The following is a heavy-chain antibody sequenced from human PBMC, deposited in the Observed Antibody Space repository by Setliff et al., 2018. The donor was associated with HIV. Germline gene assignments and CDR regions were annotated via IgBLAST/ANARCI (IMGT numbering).Heavy chain of an antibody. Sequence: PGESLRLSCAASGFTFSSYATTWVRQAPGKGLEWVSAITGSGDSTYYANSVKGRFTISRDSSKNTLSLQMRSLRAEDTALYYCATGGMAAAGPGGGHGLDVWGQGTTVTVSS. J-gene: IGHJ6*02. V-gene: IGHV3-23*01. D-gene: IGHD6-13*01. CDR1: GFTFSSYA. CDR2: ITGSGDST. CDR3: ATGGMAAAGPGGGHGLDV.